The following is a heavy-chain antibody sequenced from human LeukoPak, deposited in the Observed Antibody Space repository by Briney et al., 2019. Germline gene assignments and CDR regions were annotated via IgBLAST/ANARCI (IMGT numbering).Heavy chain of an antibody. J-gene: IGHJ4*02. CDR1: GGPISSGGYY. CDR3: AREGTYGDSEVFDY. D-gene: IGHD4-17*01. Sequence: SETLSLTCTVSGGPISSGGYYWTWIRQHPGKGLEWIGYIYYSGNTYYNPSLKSRVTISVDTSKNQFSLKLSSVTAADMAVYYCAREGTYGDSEVFDYWGQGTLVTVSS. V-gene: IGHV4-31*03. CDR2: IYYSGNT.